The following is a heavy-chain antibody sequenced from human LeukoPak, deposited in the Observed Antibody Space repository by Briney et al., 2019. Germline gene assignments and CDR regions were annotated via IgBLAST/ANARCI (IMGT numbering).Heavy chain of an antibody. CDR2: IKEDGSEK. CDR3: AREGDYGDYFDY. V-gene: IGHV3-7*01. Sequence: PGGSLRLSCSASGFTFSSYWMTWVRQAPGKGLEWVANIKEDGSEKYYVDSVKGRFTISRDNAKNSLYLQMNSLRAEDTAVYYCAREGDYGDYFDYWGQGTLVTVSS. J-gene: IGHJ4*02. D-gene: IGHD4-17*01. CDR1: GFTFSSYW.